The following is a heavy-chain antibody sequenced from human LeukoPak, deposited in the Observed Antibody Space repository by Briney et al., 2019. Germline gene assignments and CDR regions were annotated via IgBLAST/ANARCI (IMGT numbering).Heavy chain of an antibody. V-gene: IGHV4-59*08. CDR2: IYYSGST. CDR1: GFTLSSYW. D-gene: IGHD3-10*01. Sequence: PGGSLRLSCAASGFTLSSYWMSWVRQAPGKGLEWIGYIYYSGSTNYNPSLKSRVTISVDTSKNQFSLKLSSVTAADTAVYYCARTRYYYNSRSYGAPYYFDYWGQGTLVTVSS. CDR3: ARTRYYYNSRSYGAPYYFDY. J-gene: IGHJ4*02.